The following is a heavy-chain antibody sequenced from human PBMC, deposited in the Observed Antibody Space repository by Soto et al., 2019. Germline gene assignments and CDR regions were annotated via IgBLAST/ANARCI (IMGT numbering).Heavy chain of an antibody. Sequence: SETLSLTCAVSGGSISSSNWWSWVRQPPGKGLEWVGEIYHSGSTNYNPSLKSRVTISVDKSKNQFSLKLSSVTAADTAVYYCARDLKSGYGDYGMDVWGQGTTVTVSS. D-gene: IGHD4-17*01. V-gene: IGHV4-4*02. CDR3: ARDLKSGYGDYGMDV. CDR2: IYHSGST. J-gene: IGHJ6*02. CDR1: GGSISSSNW.